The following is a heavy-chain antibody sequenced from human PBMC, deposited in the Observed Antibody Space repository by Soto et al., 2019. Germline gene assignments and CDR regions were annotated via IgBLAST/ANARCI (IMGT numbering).Heavy chain of an antibody. V-gene: IGHV3-11*06. CDR2: ISFSSRYT. D-gene: IGHD1-1*01. Sequence: QVQLVESGGGLVKPGGSLRLSCAASGLTLSAYYMNWLRQAPGKGLEWVSDISFSSRYTNYADSVKGRFTISRDNAKNSLCLQLNRLRAEDTAVYYCARDGNGVGKGYDLDHWGQGTLVTVSS. CDR3: ARDGNGVGKGYDLDH. CDR1: GLTLSAYY. J-gene: IGHJ4*02.